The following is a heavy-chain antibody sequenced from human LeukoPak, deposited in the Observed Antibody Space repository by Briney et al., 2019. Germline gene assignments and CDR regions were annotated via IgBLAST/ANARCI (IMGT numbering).Heavy chain of an antibody. CDR1: GFTFSSYS. CDR2: ISSSSSYI. Sequence: KPGGSLRLSCAASGFTFSSYSMNWVRQAPGKGLEWVSSISSSSSYIYYADSVKGRFTISRDNAKNSLYLQMNSLRAEDTAVYYCARDSSSWYSYYYYYMDVWGKGTTVTVSS. V-gene: IGHV3-21*01. CDR3: ARDSSSWYSYYYYYMDV. J-gene: IGHJ6*03. D-gene: IGHD6-13*01.